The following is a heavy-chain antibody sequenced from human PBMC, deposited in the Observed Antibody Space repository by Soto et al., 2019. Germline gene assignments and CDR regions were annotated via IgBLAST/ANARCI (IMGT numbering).Heavy chain of an antibody. CDR3: ARDEDDILTGSLGY. V-gene: IGHV3-21*01. Sequence: GGSLRLSCAASGFTFSSYSMNWVRQAPGKGLEWVSSISSSSSYIYYADSVKGRFTISRDNSKNTLYLQMNSLRAEDTAVYYCARDEDDILTGSLGYWGQGTLVTVPS. J-gene: IGHJ4*02. D-gene: IGHD3-9*01. CDR1: GFTFSSYS. CDR2: ISSSSSYI.